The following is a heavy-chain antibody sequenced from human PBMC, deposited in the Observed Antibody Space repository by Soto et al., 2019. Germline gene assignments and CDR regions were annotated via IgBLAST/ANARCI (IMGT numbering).Heavy chain of an antibody. CDR2: VSDDGSEQ. J-gene: IGHJ4*02. CDR1: GFTFTRYS. CDR3: ARDPTGGYFHYDY. V-gene: IGHV3-30*05. Sequence: GGSLRLSCAASGFTFTRYSMNWVRQAPGKGLEYVAAVSDDGSEQYYADSVRGRFTISRDNSKNTVYLQLDSLTTGDTAVYYCARDPTGGYFHYDYWGQGALVTVSS. D-gene: IGHD1-26*01.